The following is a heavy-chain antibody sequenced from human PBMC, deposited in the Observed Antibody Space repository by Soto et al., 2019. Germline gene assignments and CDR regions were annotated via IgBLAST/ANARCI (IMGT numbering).Heavy chain of an antibody. D-gene: IGHD2-15*01. Sequence: PSETLSLTCAVSGGSISSSNWWSWVRQPPGKGLEWIGSIYYSGSTYYNPSLKSRVTISVDTSKNQFSLKLSSVTAADTAVYYCASELVGLYYYYGMDVWGQGTTVTVSS. CDR2: IYYSGST. CDR3: ASELVGLYYYYGMDV. V-gene: IGHV4-39*01. J-gene: IGHJ6*02. CDR1: GGSISSSNW.